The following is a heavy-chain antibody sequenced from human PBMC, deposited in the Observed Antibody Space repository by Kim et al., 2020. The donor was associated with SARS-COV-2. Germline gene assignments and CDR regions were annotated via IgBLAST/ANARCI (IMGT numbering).Heavy chain of an antibody. J-gene: IGHJ4*02. CDR2: ITPYNADT. D-gene: IGHD3-22*01. CDR3: ARDLYKYETSGYYFDY. V-gene: IGHV1-18*01. Sequence: ASVKVSCKASGYTFRSYAITWVRQAPGQGLEWMGWITPYNADTTYAEKFQGRVTVTADTSSSTAYMELRSLRSDDTAVYYCARDLYKYETSGYYFDYWGQGTLVTVSS. CDR1: GYTFRSYA.